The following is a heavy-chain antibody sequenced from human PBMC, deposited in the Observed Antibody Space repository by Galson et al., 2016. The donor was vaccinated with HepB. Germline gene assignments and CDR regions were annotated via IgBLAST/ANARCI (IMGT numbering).Heavy chain of an antibody. V-gene: IGHV1-2*02. Sequence: SCKASGYTFTDYYMHWVRQAPGQGLEWMGWINTNNGDTYYAQKFQGRVTMTRDPSIKTAYMELSRLSSDDTAVFYCARDLLYSYGPFDDWGQGTRVTVSS. D-gene: IGHD5-18*01. CDR2: INTNNGDT. CDR1: GYTFTDYY. CDR3: ARDLLYSYGPFDD. J-gene: IGHJ4*02.